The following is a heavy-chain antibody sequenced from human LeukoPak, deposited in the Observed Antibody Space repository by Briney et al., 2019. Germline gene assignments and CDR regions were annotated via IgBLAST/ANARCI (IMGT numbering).Heavy chain of an antibody. J-gene: IGHJ6*02. Sequence: GGSLRLSCAASGFTFSNYAMTWVRQAPGKGLEWVSAISGSGDSTYYADSVKGRLTISRDNSKNTLYLQMSSLRAEDTAVYHCAKSPPDNYHYYYGLDVWGQGTMVTVSS. CDR3: AKSPPDNYHYYYGLDV. D-gene: IGHD3-10*01. CDR1: GFTFSNYA. CDR2: ISGSGDST. V-gene: IGHV3-23*01.